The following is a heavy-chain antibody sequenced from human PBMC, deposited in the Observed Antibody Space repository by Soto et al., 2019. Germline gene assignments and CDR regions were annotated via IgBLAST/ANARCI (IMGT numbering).Heavy chain of an antibody. CDR3: ARDVYSSSWPTFDY. Sequence: ASETLSLTCAVYGGSFSGYYWRWIRQPPGKGLEWIGEINHSGSTNYNPSLKSRVTIPVDTSKNQFSLKLSSVTAADTAVYYCARDVYSSSWPTFDYWGQGTLVTV. CDR1: GGSFSGYY. V-gene: IGHV4-34*01. J-gene: IGHJ4*02. CDR2: INHSGST. D-gene: IGHD6-13*01.